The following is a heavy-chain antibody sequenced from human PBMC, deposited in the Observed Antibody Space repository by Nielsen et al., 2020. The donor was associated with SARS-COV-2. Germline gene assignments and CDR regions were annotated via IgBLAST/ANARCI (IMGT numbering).Heavy chain of an antibody. V-gene: IGHV3-73*01. CDR1: GFSFSGSA. Sequence: GGSLRLSCAASGFSFSGSAINWVRQASGKGLEWIGRVRSKANNYATIYAASVKDRFTVSRDDSKNTAYLQMNSLRAEDTAIYYCAGDGGGGYDIREGLDYWGQGTQVTVSS. J-gene: IGHJ4*02. CDR2: VRSKANNYAT. D-gene: IGHD3-22*01. CDR3: AGDGGGGYDIREGLDY.